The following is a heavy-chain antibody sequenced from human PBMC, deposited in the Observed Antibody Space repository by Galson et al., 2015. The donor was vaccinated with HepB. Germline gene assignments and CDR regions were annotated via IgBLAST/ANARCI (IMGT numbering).Heavy chain of an antibody. CDR3: AKAADEYQLLSSPHFDY. Sequence: SVKVSCKASGGTFSSYAISWVRQAPGQGLEWMGGIIPIFGTANYAQKFQGRVTITADESTSTAYMELSSLRSEDTAVYYCAKAADEYQLLSSPHFDYWGQGTLVTVSS. D-gene: IGHD2-2*01. V-gene: IGHV1-69*13. CDR1: GGTFSSYA. J-gene: IGHJ4*02. CDR2: IIPIFGTA.